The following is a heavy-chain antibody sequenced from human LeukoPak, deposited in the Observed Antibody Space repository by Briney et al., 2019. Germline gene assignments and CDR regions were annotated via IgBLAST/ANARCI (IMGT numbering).Heavy chain of an antibody. CDR1: GGSISSSSYY. J-gene: IGHJ4*02. Sequence: PSETLSLTCTVSGGSISSSSYYWGWISQPPGKGLEWIGSIYYSGSTYYNPSLKSRVTISVDTSKNQFSLKLSSVTAADTAVYYCARQGGGGSYHIDYWGQGTLVTVSS. CDR2: IYYSGST. V-gene: IGHV4-39*01. CDR3: ARQGGGGSYHIDY. D-gene: IGHD1-26*01.